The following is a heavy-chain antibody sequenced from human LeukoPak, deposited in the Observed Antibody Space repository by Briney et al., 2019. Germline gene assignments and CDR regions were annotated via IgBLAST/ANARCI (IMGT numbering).Heavy chain of an antibody. CDR3: ATAYYYATAD. V-gene: IGHV3-7*01. D-gene: IGHD3-10*01. J-gene: IGHJ4*02. CDR2: IKPDGSDK. Sequence: PGGSLRLSCAASGFAFSNYWMTWVRQAPGKGLEWVANIKPDGSDKYYVDSVKGRFTISRDNAKNSLYLQMNSLRAEDTAVYYCATAYYYATADWGQGTLVTVSS. CDR1: GFAFSNYW.